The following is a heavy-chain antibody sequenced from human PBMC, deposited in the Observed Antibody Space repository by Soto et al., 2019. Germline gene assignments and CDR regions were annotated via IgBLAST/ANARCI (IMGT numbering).Heavy chain of an antibody. Sequence: ASVKVSATASGSTFRSYDINWVRQATGQGLEWMGWMNPNSGNKGYAQKFQGRVSMTRNTSINTAYMDLSSLGSEDTAVYFCARGRSCGSGKCREQSVWGQGTTVTVSS. CDR2: MNPNSGNK. CDR1: GSTFRSYD. V-gene: IGHV1-8*01. J-gene: IGHJ6*02. D-gene: IGHD2-21*01. CDR3: ARGRSCGSGKCREQSV.